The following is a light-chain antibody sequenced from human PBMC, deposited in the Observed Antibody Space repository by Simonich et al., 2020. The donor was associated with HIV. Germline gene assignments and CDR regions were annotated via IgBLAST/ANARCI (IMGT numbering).Light chain of an antibody. CDR2: AAS. Sequence: DIQLTQSPSFLSASVGDRVTITCRASQGISSYLAWYQQNPGKAPNLLIYAASSLQSGVPSRFSGSGSGTDFTLTISSLQPEDFATYYCQQANTFPRTFGQGTKVEIK. J-gene: IGKJ1*01. V-gene: IGKV1-9*01. CDR3: QQANTFPRT. CDR1: QGISSY.